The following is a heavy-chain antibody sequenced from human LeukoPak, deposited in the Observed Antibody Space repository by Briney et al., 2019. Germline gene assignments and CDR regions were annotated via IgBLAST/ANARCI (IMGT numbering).Heavy chain of an antibody. D-gene: IGHD3-22*01. CDR2: IYSGGST. CDR3: ARDPITYYYDSSGP. Sequence: PGGSLRLSCAASGFTVSSNYMSWVRQAPGKGLEWVSVIYSGGSTYYADSVKGRFTISRDNSKNTLYLQMNSLRAEDTAVYYCARDPITYYYDSSGPWGQGTLVTVSS. J-gene: IGHJ5*02. V-gene: IGHV3-66*01. CDR1: GFTVSSNY.